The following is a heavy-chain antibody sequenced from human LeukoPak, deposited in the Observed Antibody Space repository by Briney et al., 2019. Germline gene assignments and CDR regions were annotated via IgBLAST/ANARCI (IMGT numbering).Heavy chain of an antibody. CDR3: ARGGGGDDILTGYYNHDAFDI. D-gene: IGHD3-9*01. J-gene: IGHJ3*02. CDR2: ISYSGST. Sequence: SETLSLTCTFSGGSISSNNYYWGWIRQPPGKGLEWIGSISYSGSTYYNPSLRSRVSISVDTSKNQFSLKLNSVTAADTAVYYCARGGGGDDILTGYYNHDAFDIWGQGTMVTVSS. CDR1: GGSISSNNYY. V-gene: IGHV4-39*07.